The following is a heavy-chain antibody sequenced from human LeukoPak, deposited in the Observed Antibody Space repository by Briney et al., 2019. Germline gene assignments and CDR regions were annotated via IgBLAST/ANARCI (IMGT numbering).Heavy chain of an antibody. V-gene: IGHV3-73*01. J-gene: IGHJ5*02. CDR1: GYTFTGYY. CDR3: TSTTSGSTSNWSDP. D-gene: IGHD1-26*01. CDR2: IRSKANSYAT. Sequence: ASVKVSCKASGYTFTGYYMHWVRQASGKGLEWVGRIRSKANSYATAYAASVKGRFTISRDDSKNTAYLQMNSLKTEDTAVYYCTSTTSGSTSNWSDPWGQGTLVTVSS.